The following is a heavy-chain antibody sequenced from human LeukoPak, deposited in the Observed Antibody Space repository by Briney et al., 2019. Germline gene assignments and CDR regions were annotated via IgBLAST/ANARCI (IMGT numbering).Heavy chain of an antibody. J-gene: IGHJ4*02. V-gene: IGHV3-74*01. CDR3: ARDPRPLYSSGWNYFDY. CDR1: GFTFTTYW. D-gene: IGHD6-19*01. Sequence: PGGSLRLSCAASGFTFTTYWMHWVRQAPGKGLVWVSHINSDGSITSYADSVKGRFTISRDNAKNTLYLQMNSLRAEDTAVYYCARDPRPLYSSGWNYFDYWGQGTLVTVSS. CDR2: INSDGSIT.